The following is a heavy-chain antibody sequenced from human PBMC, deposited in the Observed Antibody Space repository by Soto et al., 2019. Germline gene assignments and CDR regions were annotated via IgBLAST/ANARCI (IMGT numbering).Heavy chain of an antibody. D-gene: IGHD3-3*01. CDR1: GFTFSSYW. V-gene: IGHV3-7*03. CDR2: IKQDGSEK. Sequence: EVQLVESGGGLVQPGGSLRLSCAASGFTFSSYWMSWVRQAPGKGLEWVANIKQDGSEKYYVDSVKGRFTISRDNAKNSLYLQMNSLRAEDTAVYYCARDGTQYYDFWSGYSLDYWGQGTLVTVSS. CDR3: ARDGTQYYDFWSGYSLDY. J-gene: IGHJ4*02.